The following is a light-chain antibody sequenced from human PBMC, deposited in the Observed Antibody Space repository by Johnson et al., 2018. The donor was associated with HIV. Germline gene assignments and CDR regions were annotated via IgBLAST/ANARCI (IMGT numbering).Light chain of an antibody. CDR2: DNN. J-gene: IGLJ1*01. Sequence: HSVLTQPPSVSAAPGQKVTISCSGSSSNIGNNYVSWYQQLPGTAPKLLIYDNNKRPSGIPDRFSGSKSGTSATLGITGLQTGDEADYYCGTWDSSLSAGVFGTGAKVPVL. V-gene: IGLV1-51*01. CDR1: SSNIGNNY. CDR3: GTWDSSLSAGV.